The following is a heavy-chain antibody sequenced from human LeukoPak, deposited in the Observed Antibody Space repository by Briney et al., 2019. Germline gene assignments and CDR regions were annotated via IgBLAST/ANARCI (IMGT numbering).Heavy chain of an antibody. J-gene: IGHJ3*02. CDR1: GFTFGDYA. Sequence: GGSLRLSCTASGFTFGDYAMSWVRQAPGKGLEWVGFIRSKAYGGTTEYAASVKGRFTISRDDSKSIAYLQMNSLKTEDTAVYCCTRARRRSPAFDIWGQGTMVTVSS. V-gene: IGHV3-49*04. CDR3: TRARRRSPAFDI. CDR2: IRSKAYGGTT.